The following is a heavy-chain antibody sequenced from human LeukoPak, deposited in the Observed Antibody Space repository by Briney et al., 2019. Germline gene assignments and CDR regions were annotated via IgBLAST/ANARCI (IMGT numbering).Heavy chain of an antibody. CDR3: AQDRGSLDYYYMDV. CDR1: GFTFDDYA. Sequence: GGSLRLSCAASGFTFDDYAMHWVRQAPGKGLEWVSGISWNSGSIGYADSVKGRFTISRDNAKNSLYLQMNSLRAEDTALYYCAQDRGSLDYYYMDVWGKGTTVTVSS. J-gene: IGHJ6*03. D-gene: IGHD3-10*01. CDR2: ISWNSGSI. V-gene: IGHV3-9*01.